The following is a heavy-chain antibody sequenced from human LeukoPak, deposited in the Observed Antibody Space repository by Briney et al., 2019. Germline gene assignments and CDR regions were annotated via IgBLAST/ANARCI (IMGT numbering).Heavy chain of an antibody. V-gene: IGHV3-66*01. CDR2: VYSGGST. CDR3: ARDPPAVLIDTYG. D-gene: IGHD2-8*01. CDR1: GFIVTNNY. J-gene: IGHJ4*02. Sequence: PGGSLRLSCTAPGFIVTNNYINWVRQAPGKGLEWVSLVYSGGSTYYADSVKGRFTISRDNSKNMVYLQMNSLRAEDTAMYYCARDPPAVLIDTYGWGQGTLVTVSS.